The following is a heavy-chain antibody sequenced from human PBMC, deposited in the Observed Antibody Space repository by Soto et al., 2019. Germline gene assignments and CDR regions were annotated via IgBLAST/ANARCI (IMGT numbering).Heavy chain of an antibody. V-gene: IGHV1-18*01. CDR3: ARVAGSGSYSGNWFDP. Sequence: QVQLVQSGAEVKKPGASVKVSCKASGYTFTSYGISWVRQAPGQGLEWMGWTTAYNVNTNYAQKLQGRVTMTTDTSTSTAYMELRSLRSDDTAVYYCARVAGSGSYSGNWFDPWGQGTLVTVSS. D-gene: IGHD1-26*01. CDR1: GYTFTSYG. J-gene: IGHJ5*02. CDR2: TTAYNVNT.